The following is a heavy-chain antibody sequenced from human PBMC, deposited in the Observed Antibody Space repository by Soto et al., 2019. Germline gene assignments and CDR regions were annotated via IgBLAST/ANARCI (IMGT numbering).Heavy chain of an antibody. D-gene: IGHD3-22*01. J-gene: IGHJ4*02. V-gene: IGHV1-18*01. CDR1: GYSFATSG. Sequence: QVKLVQSGAEVKKPGASIKVSCKASGYSFATSGMTWVRQAPGQGLEWVGWISAYNGNSNYDQNLKDRVTMTTDTSTTTAYLELRNLRSDDSAVYYCARAGHYYDASGYANWGQGTLVTVSS. CDR2: ISAYNGNS. CDR3: ARAGHYYDASGYAN.